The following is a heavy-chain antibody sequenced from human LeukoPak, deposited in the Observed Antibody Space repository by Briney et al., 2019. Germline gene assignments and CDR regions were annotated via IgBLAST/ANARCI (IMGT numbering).Heavy chain of an antibody. D-gene: IGHD3-10*01. CDR2: IYTSGST. Sequence: SETLSLTCTVSGGSLSSYYWSWIRQPAGKGLEWIGRIYTSGSTNYNPSLKSRVTMSVDTSKNQFSLKLTSVTAADTAVYYCATHRRTSGGDFDYWGQGTLVTVSS. CDR3: ATHRRTSGGDFDY. CDR1: GGSLSSYY. V-gene: IGHV4-4*07. J-gene: IGHJ4*02.